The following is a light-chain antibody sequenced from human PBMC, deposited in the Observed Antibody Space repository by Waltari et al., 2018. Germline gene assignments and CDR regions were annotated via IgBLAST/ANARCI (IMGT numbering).Light chain of an antibody. CDR1: SSDVGGYNY. CDR3: SSYISSSTLEV. V-gene: IGLV2-14*03. CDR2: DVS. J-gene: IGLJ3*02. Sequence: SALTQPDSVSGSPGQSITISCTGTSSDVGGYNYVSWYQQHPGKAPKLMIFDVSNRPSGVSNRFSGSKSGNTASLTISGLQAEDEADYYCSSYISSSTLEVFGGGTRLTVL.